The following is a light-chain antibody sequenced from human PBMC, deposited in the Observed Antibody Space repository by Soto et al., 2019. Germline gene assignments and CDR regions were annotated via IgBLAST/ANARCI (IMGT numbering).Light chain of an antibody. V-gene: IGKV3-20*01. CDR1: QSVSSGY. Sequence: EIVLTQSPGTLSLSPGERATLSCRASQSVSSGYLAWYQQKPGQAPRLLIYGASSRATGIPDRFSGSGSGTVFTLTISRLEPEDFAVEYCQQYGGSPTWTFGQGTKVEIK. CDR3: QQYGGSPTWT. CDR2: GAS. J-gene: IGKJ1*01.